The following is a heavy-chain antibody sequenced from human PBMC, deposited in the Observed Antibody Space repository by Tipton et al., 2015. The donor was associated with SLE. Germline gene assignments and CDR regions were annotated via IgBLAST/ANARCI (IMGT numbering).Heavy chain of an antibody. Sequence: TLSLTCAVYGGSFNDYYWSWIRQPPGKGLEWIGEVAQSGATNYNPSLKSRVTVSVDTSKNQFSLKLSSVTAADTAVYYCASRGIAAAGTGTYAFDIWGQGTMVTVSS. CDR1: GGSFNDYY. V-gene: IGHV4-34*01. J-gene: IGHJ3*02. CDR3: ASRGIAAAGTGTYAFDI. D-gene: IGHD6-13*01. CDR2: VAQSGAT.